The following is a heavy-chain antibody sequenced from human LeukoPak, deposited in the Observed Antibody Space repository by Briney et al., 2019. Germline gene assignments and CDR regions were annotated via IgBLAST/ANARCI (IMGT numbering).Heavy chain of an antibody. V-gene: IGHV4-34*01. D-gene: IGHD4-17*01. CDR1: GGSFRGYY. CDR2: INHSGST. CDR3: ARGRYGDYERYFDY. J-gene: IGHJ4*02. Sequence: SETLSLTCAVYGGSFRGYYWSWIRQPPGKGLEWIGEINHSGSTNYNPSLKSRVTISVDTSKNQSSLKLSSVTAADTAVYSCARGRYGDYERYFDYWGQGTLVTVSS.